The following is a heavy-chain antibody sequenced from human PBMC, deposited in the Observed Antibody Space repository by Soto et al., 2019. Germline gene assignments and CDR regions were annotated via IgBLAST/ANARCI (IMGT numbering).Heavy chain of an antibody. D-gene: IGHD6-13*01. CDR1: GCSIISSSYY. Sequence: SEILSLTCTVSGCSIISSSYYWGWIRQPPGKGLEWIGSIYYSGSTNYNPSLKSRVTISVDTPKNQFSLKLTSVTAADAAVYYCARHQAGPFDYWGQGTLVTVSS. V-gene: IGHV4-39*01. CDR3: ARHQAGPFDY. J-gene: IGHJ4*02. CDR2: IYYSGST.